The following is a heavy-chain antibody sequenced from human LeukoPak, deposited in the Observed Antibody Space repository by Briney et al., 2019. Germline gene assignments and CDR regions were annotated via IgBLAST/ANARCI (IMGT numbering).Heavy chain of an antibody. CDR3: ARGGHDHAFDI. D-gene: IGHD1-1*01. V-gene: IGHV3-74*01. J-gene: IGHJ3*02. CDR2: IDSDGSGT. CDR1: GFTFTRYW. Sequence: GGSLRLSCAASGFTFTRYWMHWVRQAPGKGLVWVSRIDSDGSGTIYADSVKGRFTVSRDNAKNALYLQINSLRAEDTAVYYCARGGHDHAFDIWGQGTGVTVSS.